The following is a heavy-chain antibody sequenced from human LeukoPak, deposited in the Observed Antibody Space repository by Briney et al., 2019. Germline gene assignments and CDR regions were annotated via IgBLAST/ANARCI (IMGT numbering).Heavy chain of an antibody. CDR3: ARETAVAVPDAFDI. CDR2: IIPIFGTA. V-gene: IGHV1-69*01. Sequence: ASVKVSCKASGGTFSSYAISWVRPPPGQGLEWMGGIIPIFGTANYAQKFQGRVTITADESTSTAYMELSSLRSEDTAVYYCARETAVAVPDAFDIWGQGTMVTVSS. J-gene: IGHJ3*02. CDR1: GGTFSSYA. D-gene: IGHD6-19*01.